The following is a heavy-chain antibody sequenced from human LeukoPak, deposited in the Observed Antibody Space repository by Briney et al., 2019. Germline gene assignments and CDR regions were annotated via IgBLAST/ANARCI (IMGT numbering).Heavy chain of an antibody. J-gene: IGHJ4*02. CDR3: ATGIQVWNFDY. Sequence: VASVKVSCKASGYTFTGYYIHWVRQAPGQGLEWMGWINPNSGGTNYPQKFQDWVTMTRDTSISTAYMELSRLRSDDTAVYYCATGIQVWNFDYWGQGTLVTVSS. V-gene: IGHV1-2*04. D-gene: IGHD5-18*01. CDR2: INPNSGGT. CDR1: GYTFTGYY.